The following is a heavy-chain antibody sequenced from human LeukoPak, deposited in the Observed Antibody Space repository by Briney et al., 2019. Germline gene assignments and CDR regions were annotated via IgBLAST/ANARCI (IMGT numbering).Heavy chain of an antibody. J-gene: IGHJ6*03. Sequence: GGSLRLSCAASGFTFDDYGMSWVRQAPGKGLEWVSGINWNGGSTGYADSVKGRFTISRDNDKNSLYLQMNSLRAEDTALYYCARDQGYDILTGTSYYMDVWGKGTTVTVSS. D-gene: IGHD3-9*01. CDR1: GFTFDDYG. CDR3: ARDQGYDILTGTSYYMDV. V-gene: IGHV3-20*04. CDR2: INWNGGST.